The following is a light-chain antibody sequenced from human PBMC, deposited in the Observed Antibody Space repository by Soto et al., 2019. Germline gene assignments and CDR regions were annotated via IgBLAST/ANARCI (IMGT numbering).Light chain of an antibody. J-gene: IGLJ1*01. Sequence: QSVLTQPASVSGSPGQSITISCTGTSGDVGGYNYVSWYQQHPGKAPKLMIYDVSNRPSGVSNRFSGSKSGTTASLTISGLQAEDEADYYCSSYTSSSTYVFGTGTKVTVL. CDR2: DVS. CDR1: SGDVGGYNY. V-gene: IGLV2-14*01. CDR3: SSYTSSSTYV.